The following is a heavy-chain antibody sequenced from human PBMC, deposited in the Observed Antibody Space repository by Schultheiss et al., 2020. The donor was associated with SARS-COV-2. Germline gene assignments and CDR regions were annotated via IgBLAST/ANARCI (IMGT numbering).Heavy chain of an antibody. J-gene: IGHJ6*03. CDR3: AKDCKVGATTYYYYYMDV. CDR2: ISWNSGSI. D-gene: IGHD1-26*01. CDR1: GFTFDDYA. Sequence: SLKISCAASGFTFDDYAMHWVRQAPGKGLEWVSGISWNSGSIGYADSVKGRFTISRDNAKNSLYLQMNSLRAEDTALYYCAKDCKVGATTYYYYYMDVWGKGTTVTVSS. V-gene: IGHV3-9*01.